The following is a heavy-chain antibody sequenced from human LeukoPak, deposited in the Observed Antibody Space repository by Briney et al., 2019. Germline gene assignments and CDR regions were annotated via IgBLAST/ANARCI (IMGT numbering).Heavy chain of an antibody. D-gene: IGHD3-3*01. CDR3: AKGKYYDFWSGYSVADY. CDR1: GFTFSIYA. Sequence: GGSLRLSCAASGFTFSIYAMSWVRQAPGEGLEWVSAISGSGGSTYYADSVRGRCTISRDNSKNTLYLQMNSLRAEDTAVCYCAKGKYYDFWSGYSVADYWGQGTLVSVSS. CDR2: ISGSGGST. V-gene: IGHV3-23*01. J-gene: IGHJ4*02.